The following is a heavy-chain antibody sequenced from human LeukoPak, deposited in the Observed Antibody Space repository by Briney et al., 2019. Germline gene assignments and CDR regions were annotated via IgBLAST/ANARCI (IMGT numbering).Heavy chain of an antibody. V-gene: IGHV4-61*02. Sequence: PSETLSLTCIVSSGSISRGTYYWSWVRQPAGKGLEWIGRIFINGNTNQNPSLNSRVTISIDTSKNQFSLNLSSVTAADTAVYFCVREYSGSQCDGFWGQGLLVTVS. CDR3: VREYSGSQCDGF. D-gene: IGHD1-26*01. CDR1: SGSISRGTYY. J-gene: IGHJ4*02. CDR2: IFINGNT.